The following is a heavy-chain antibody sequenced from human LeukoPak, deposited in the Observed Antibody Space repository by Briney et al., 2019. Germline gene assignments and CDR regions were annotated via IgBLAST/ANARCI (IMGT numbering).Heavy chain of an antibody. J-gene: IGHJ4*02. CDR2: ISSRGTIT. D-gene: IGHD2/OR15-2a*01. CDR1: GFSFTTYG. CDR3: ARDNIGHGIDY. Sequence: GGSLRLSCAASGFSFTTYGLNWVRQAPGRGLEWLSYISSRGTITYYAGSVKGRFTISRDNAKNSLYLQMNSLRAEDTAVYYCARDNIGHGIDYWGQGTLVTVSS. V-gene: IGHV3-48*03.